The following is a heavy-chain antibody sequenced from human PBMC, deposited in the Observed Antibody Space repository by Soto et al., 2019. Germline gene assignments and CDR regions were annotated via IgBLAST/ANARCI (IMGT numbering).Heavy chain of an antibody. V-gene: IGHV1-2*02. J-gene: IGHJ6*02. Sequence: GASVKVSCKASGYTFTGYYMHWVRQAPGQGLEWMGWINPNSGGTNYAQKFQGRVTMTRDTSISTAYMELSRLRSDDTAVYYCARDIVVVPAPDYYGMDVWGQGTTVTV. CDR2: INPNSGGT. CDR3: ARDIVVVPAPDYYGMDV. CDR1: GYTFTGYY. D-gene: IGHD2-2*01.